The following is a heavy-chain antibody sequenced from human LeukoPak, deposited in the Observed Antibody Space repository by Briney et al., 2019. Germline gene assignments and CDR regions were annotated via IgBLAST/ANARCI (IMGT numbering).Heavy chain of an antibody. CDR3: ARDRSGSYYGGGYIDC. Sequence: ASVKVSCKASGYTFTSYGISWVRQAPGQGLEWMGWISTFNANTNYAQNLRGRVTMTTDTSTSTAYMELRSLTSDDAAVYYCARDRSGSYYGGGYIDCWGQGTLVTVSS. CDR2: ISTFNANT. V-gene: IGHV1-18*01. D-gene: IGHD1-26*01. CDR1: GYTFTSYG. J-gene: IGHJ4*02.